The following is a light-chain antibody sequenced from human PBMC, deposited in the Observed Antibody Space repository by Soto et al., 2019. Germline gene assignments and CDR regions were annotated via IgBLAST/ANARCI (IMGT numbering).Light chain of an antibody. CDR2: DAS. CDR3: QQYNSYS. V-gene: IGKV1-5*01. Sequence: DIQTTQSPSTLSASVGDRVTITCRASQSISSWLAWYQQKPGKAPKLLIYDASSLESGVPSRFSGSGSETEFTLTISSLQPDDFATYYCQQYNSYSFGGGTKVEIK. CDR1: QSISSW. J-gene: IGKJ4*01.